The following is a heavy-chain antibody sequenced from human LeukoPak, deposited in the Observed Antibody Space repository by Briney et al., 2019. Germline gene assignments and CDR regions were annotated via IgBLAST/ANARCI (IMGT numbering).Heavy chain of an antibody. CDR2: IYSGGST. CDR1: GFTLSSNY. V-gene: IGHV3-66*02. CDR3: ARELYYYDSSGYYRYFDY. Sequence: GGSLRLSCAASGFTLSSNYMSWVRQAPGKGPEWVSVIYSGGSTYYADSVKGRFTISRDNSKNTLYLQMNSLRAEDTAVYYCARELYYYDSSGYYRYFDYWGQGTLVTVSS. J-gene: IGHJ4*02. D-gene: IGHD3-22*01.